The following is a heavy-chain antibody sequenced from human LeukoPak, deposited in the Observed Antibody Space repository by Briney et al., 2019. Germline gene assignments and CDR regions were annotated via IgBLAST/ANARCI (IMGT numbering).Heavy chain of an antibody. CDR2: INHNSGGT. CDR1: GYTFTGYY. J-gene: IGHJ4*02. Sequence: ASVKVSCKASGYTFTGYYMHWVRQAPGQGLEWMGWINHNSGGTNYAQKFQGRVTMTRDTSISTAYMELSRLRSDDTAVYYCARRLYSGSYSFWGQGTLVTVSS. V-gene: IGHV1-2*02. CDR3: ARRLYSGSYSF. D-gene: IGHD3-10*01.